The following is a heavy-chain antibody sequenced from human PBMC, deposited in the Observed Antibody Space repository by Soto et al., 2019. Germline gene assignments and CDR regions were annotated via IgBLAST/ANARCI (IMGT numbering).Heavy chain of an antibody. V-gene: IGHV3-23*01. Sequence: EVQLLESGGGLVQPGGSLRLSCAASGFTFSSYAMSWVRQAPGKGLEWVSAISGSGGSTYYADSVKGRFTISRDNSKNSLYLQMNSLRAEDTAVYYCARGRGPYYYYYYGMDVWGQGTTVTVSS. CDR3: ARGRGPYYYYYYGMDV. CDR2: ISGSGGST. J-gene: IGHJ6*02. CDR1: GFTFSSYA. D-gene: IGHD3-10*01.